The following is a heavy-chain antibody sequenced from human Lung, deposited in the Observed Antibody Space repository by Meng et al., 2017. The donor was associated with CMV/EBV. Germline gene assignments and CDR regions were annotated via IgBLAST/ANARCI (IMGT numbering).Heavy chain of an antibody. CDR3: ARGRGSSWYVFVY. D-gene: IGHD6-13*01. V-gene: IGHV3-53*01. CDR1: GFTVSSNY. CDR2: IYSGGST. Sequence: ESLKISCAASGFTVSSNYMSWVRQAPGKGLEWVSVIYSGGSTYYADSVKGRFTISRDNSKNTLYLQMNSLRAEDTAVYYCARGRGSSWYVFVYWGQGTLVTVSS. J-gene: IGHJ4*02.